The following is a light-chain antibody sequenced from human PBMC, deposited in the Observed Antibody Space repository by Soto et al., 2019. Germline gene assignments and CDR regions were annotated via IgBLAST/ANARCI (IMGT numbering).Light chain of an antibody. J-gene: IGKJ1*01. CDR3: QQSYSTPT. Sequence: DIQMTQSPSSLSASVGDRVTITCRASQSITNYLNWDQHKPGKAPKLLISTASTLQSGVPLRFSGSGSGTEFTLTISGLQPEDFATYYCQQSYSTPTFGQGTKVEI. V-gene: IGKV1-39*01. CDR1: QSITNY. CDR2: TAS.